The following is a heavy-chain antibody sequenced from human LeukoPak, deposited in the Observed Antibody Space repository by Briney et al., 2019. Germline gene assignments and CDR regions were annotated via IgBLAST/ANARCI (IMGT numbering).Heavy chain of an antibody. J-gene: IGHJ6*03. CDR3: ARVSSGWYYYYYYMDV. Sequence: GSLRLSCAASGFTFSNYWMHWVRQAPGKGLVWVSRINSDGSSTSYADSVKGRFTISRDNAKNTLYLQMNSLRAEDTAVYYCARVSSGWYYYYYYMDVWGKGTTVTVSS. CDR2: INSDGSST. D-gene: IGHD6-19*01. CDR1: GFTFSNYW. V-gene: IGHV3-74*01.